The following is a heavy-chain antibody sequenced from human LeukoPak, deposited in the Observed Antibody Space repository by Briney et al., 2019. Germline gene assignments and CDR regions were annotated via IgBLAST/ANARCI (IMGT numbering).Heavy chain of an antibody. V-gene: IGHV3-13*01. Sequence: GGSLRLSCAASGFTFSSYDMHWVRQATGKGLEWVSAIGTAGDTYYPGSVKGRFTISRENAKNSLYLQMNSLRAGDTAVYYRARGDTVTNFDYWGQGTQVTVSS. D-gene: IGHD4-17*01. CDR3: ARGDTVTNFDY. CDR1: GFTFSSYD. CDR2: IGTAGDT. J-gene: IGHJ4*02.